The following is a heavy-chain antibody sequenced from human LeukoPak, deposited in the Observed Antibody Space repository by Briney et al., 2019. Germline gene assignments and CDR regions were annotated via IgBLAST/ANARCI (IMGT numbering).Heavy chain of an antibody. V-gene: IGHV3-7*01. D-gene: IGHD6-6*01. CDR2: IKQDGSVK. CDR3: VRTSRSSSTDS. Sequence: GGSLSLSCAASGFTFNNYWMSWVRQAPGEGLEWVANIKQDGSVKNYVDYMEGRFTISRDNAKNSLYLQMNGLRAEDTAVYYCVRTSRSSSTDSWGQGTLVTVSS. CDR1: GFTFNNYW. J-gene: IGHJ5*01.